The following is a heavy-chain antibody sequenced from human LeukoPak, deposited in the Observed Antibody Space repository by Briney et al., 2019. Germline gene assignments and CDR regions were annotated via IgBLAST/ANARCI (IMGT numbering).Heavy chain of an antibody. J-gene: IGHJ6*02. V-gene: IGHV1-18*01. CDR2: ISAYNGNT. Sequence: ASVKVSCKASGYTFTSYGISWVRQAPGQGLEWMGWISAYNGNTNYSQELQGRVTMTTDTSTRTAYMELRSLRSDDTAVYYCARDVRFLEWLLSTPRYYYYGMDVWGQGTTVTVSS. CDR1: GYTFTSYG. CDR3: ARDVRFLEWLLSTPRYYYYGMDV. D-gene: IGHD3-3*01.